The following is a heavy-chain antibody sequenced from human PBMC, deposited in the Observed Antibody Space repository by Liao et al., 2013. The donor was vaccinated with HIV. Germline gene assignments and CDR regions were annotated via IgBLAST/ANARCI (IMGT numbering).Heavy chain of an antibody. CDR1: GGSIGGSLHY. CDR3: AKLGGYNYYYFDS. D-gene: IGHD5-24*01. V-gene: IGHV4-39*07. J-gene: IGHJ4*02. CDR2: ISSTGST. Sequence: QVQLQESGPGLVKPSETLSLTCTVSGGSIGGSLHYWGWIRQPPGKGLEWIGSISSTGSTYYNPSLKSRVAISVDTSRSQFSLDLSSVTAADTAVYYCAKLGGYNYYYFDSWGQGTLVTVSS.